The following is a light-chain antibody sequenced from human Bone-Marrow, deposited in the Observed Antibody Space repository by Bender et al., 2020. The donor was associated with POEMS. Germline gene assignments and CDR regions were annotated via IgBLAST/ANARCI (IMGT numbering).Light chain of an antibody. CDR1: NSNIGTNA. Sequence: QSVLTQPPSASGTPGQRVTISCSGSNSNIGTNAVNWYQQFPGTAPKLLIYSYNQRPSGVPDRFYAFKSGTSASLAISGLPSEDEADYYCAAWDAGLSGGVFGGGTKLTVL. CDR3: AAWDAGLSGGV. CDR2: SYN. V-gene: IGLV1-44*01. J-gene: IGLJ3*02.